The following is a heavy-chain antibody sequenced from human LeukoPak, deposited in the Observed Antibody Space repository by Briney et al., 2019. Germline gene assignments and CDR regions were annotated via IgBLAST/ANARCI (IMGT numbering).Heavy chain of an antibody. D-gene: IGHD6-19*01. CDR2: IYYSGST. Sequence: SETLSLTCTVSGGSISSYYWSWIRQPPGKGLEWIGYIYYSGSTNYNPSLKSRVTISVDTSKNQFSLKLSSVTAADTAVYYCARLRYSSGLYYWGQGTLVTVSS. CDR3: ARLRYSSGLYY. V-gene: IGHV4-59*08. J-gene: IGHJ4*02. CDR1: GGSISSYY.